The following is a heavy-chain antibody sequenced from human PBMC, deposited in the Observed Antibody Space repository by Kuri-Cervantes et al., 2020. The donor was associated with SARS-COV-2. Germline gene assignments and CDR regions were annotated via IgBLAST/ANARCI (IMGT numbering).Heavy chain of an antibody. CDR2: INPNSGGT. CDR1: GYTFTGYY. Sequence: ASVKVSCKASGYTFTGYYMHWVRQAPGQGLEWMGWINPNSGGTNYAQKFQGWVTMTRDTSISTAYMELSRLRSDDTAVYYCALTRLGVKDAFDIWGQGTMVTVSS. D-gene: IGHD3-16*01. CDR3: ALTRLGVKDAFDI. V-gene: IGHV1-2*04. J-gene: IGHJ3*02.